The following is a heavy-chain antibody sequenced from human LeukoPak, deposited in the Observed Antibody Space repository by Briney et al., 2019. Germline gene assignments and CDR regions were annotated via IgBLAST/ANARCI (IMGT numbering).Heavy chain of an antibody. CDR2: IYYSGST. V-gene: IGHV4-39*01. CDR3: ARLSRDGYTDDAFDI. J-gene: IGHJ3*02. Sequence: SETLSLTCTVSGGSISSSSYYWGWIRQPPGKGLEWIGSIYYSGSTYYNPSLKSRVTISVDTSKNQFSLKLSSVTAADTAVYYCARLSRDGYTDDAFDIWGQGTMVTVSS. D-gene: IGHD5-24*01. CDR1: GGSISSSSYY.